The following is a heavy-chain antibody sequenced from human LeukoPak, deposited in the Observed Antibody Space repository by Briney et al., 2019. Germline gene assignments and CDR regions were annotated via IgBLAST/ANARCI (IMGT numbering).Heavy chain of an antibody. V-gene: IGHV4-59*01. CDR2: IHYRGSP. J-gene: IGHJ4*02. Sequence: PSETLSLTCTVSDGSISGFYWSWIRQSPGKGLEWIGYIHYRGSPSYNPALKSRVTISVDTSKSQFSLKLNSVTAADTAVYYCARMGQQLADYWGQGTLVTVST. CDR3: ARMGQQLADY. CDR1: DGSISGFY. D-gene: IGHD6-13*01.